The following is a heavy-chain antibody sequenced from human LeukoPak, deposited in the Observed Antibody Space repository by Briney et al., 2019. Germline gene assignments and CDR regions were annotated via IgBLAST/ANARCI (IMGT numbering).Heavy chain of an antibody. V-gene: IGHV3-23*01. J-gene: IGHJ6*02. Sequence: GGALRLSCAASGFTFSSYAMSWVRQAPGKGLEWVSAISGSGGSTYYADSVKGRFTISRDNSKNTLYLQMNSLRAEDTAVYYCAKDNYYGSGSYFATYYYYGMDVWGQGTTVTVSS. CDR2: ISGSGGST. D-gene: IGHD3-10*01. CDR1: GFTFSSYA. CDR3: AKDNYYGSGSYFATYYYYGMDV.